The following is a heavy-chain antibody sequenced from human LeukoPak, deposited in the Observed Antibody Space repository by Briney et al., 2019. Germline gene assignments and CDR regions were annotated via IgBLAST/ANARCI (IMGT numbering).Heavy chain of an antibody. CDR1: GFTVSNNY. J-gene: IGHJ5*02. Sequence: GGSLRLSCAASGFTVSNNYMSWVRQAPGKGLECVSSIYNGGNTYYADSVKGRFTISRDNSKNTLYLQMNSLRAEDTAVYYCARDRYSSGSNEGFDPWGQGTLVTVSS. D-gene: IGHD6-19*01. V-gene: IGHV3-53*01. CDR3: ARDRYSSGSNEGFDP. CDR2: IYNGGNT.